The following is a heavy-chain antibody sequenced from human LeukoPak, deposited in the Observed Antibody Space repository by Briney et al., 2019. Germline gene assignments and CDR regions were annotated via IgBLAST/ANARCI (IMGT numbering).Heavy chain of an antibody. J-gene: IGHJ6*02. CDR3: ARGVYGDYEDYYYFGLDV. Sequence: GGSLRLSCAASGFTVSSNYMNWVRQAPGKGLERISVIYSGGDTYYADSVKGRFTISRHNSENTLYLQMNSLRAEDTAMYYCARGVYGDYEDYYYFGLDVWGQGTTVTVSS. CDR1: GFTVSSNY. V-gene: IGHV3-53*04. D-gene: IGHD4-17*01. CDR2: IYSGGDT.